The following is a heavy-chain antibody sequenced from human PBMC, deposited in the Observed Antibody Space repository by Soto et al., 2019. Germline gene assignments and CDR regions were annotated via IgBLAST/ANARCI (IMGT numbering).Heavy chain of an antibody. CDR1: GFTFSSYA. V-gene: IGHV3-23*01. CDR2: ISGSGGST. D-gene: IGHD3-10*01. Sequence: PGGSLRLSCAASGFTFSSYAMSRVRQAPGKGLEWVSAISGSGGSTYYADSVKGRFTISRDNSKNTLYLQMNSLRTEDTAVYYCAKLPEFGELIPNWFDPWGQGTLVTVSS. J-gene: IGHJ5*02. CDR3: AKLPEFGELIPNWFDP.